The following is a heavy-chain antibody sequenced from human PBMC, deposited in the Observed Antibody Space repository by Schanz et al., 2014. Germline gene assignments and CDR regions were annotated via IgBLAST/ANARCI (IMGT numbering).Heavy chain of an antibody. J-gene: IGHJ6*02. V-gene: IGHV3-30*02. CDR2: IRYDGSNK. CDR3: EKDPYGMDV. Sequence: QVQLVESGGGVVQPGGSLRLSCAASGFTFSSYGMHWVRQAPGKGLEWVAFIRYDGSNKYYADSVKGRFTISRDNSKNKLYLQMNSLRAEDTAVYYCEKDPYGMDVWGQGTTVTVSS. CDR1: GFTFSSYG.